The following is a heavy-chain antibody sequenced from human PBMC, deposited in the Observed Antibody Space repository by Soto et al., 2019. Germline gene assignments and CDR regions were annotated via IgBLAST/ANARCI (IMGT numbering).Heavy chain of an antibody. CDR2: VDYSGIT. CDR1: GASISGTTYY. V-gene: IGHV4-39*02. J-gene: IGHJ3*02. Sequence: SETLSLTCTVSGASISGTTYYWGWIRQAAGKGLEWIGSVDYSGITYYNPSLKSRLSISVDSSETHFSLRLSSVTAADTAVYYCARRGYYAISAFDIWGQGTMVT. CDR3: ARRGYYAISAFDI. D-gene: IGHD2-8*01.